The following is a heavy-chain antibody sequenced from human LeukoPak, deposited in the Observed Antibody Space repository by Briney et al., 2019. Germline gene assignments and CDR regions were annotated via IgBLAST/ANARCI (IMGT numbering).Heavy chain of an antibody. CDR3: ARVGLGYYYYYYMDV. Sequence: SETLSPTCTVSGGSISSYYWSWIRQPPGKGLEWIGYIYYSGSTNYNPSLKSQVTISVDTSKNQFSLKLSSVTAADTAVYYCARVGLGYYYYYYMDVWGKGTTVTVSS. V-gene: IGHV4-59*01. J-gene: IGHJ6*03. CDR2: IYYSGST. CDR1: GGSISSYY. D-gene: IGHD3/OR15-3a*01.